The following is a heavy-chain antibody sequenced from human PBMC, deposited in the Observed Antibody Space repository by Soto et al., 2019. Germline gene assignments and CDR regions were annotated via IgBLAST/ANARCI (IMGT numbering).Heavy chain of an antibody. Sequence: EVQLLESGGGLVQPGGSLRLSCAASGFTFSTYDMNWVRQAPGNGLEWVSAISGSGGSIHYADSVKGRFTTYRDNSKNTLDLQTNSLRDEDTAVYHCVKGYWKGDVWGQWTTVTVSS. D-gene: IGHD1-1*01. CDR1: GFTFSTYD. V-gene: IGHV3-23*01. CDR2: ISGSGGSI. CDR3: VKGYWKGDV. J-gene: IGHJ6*02.